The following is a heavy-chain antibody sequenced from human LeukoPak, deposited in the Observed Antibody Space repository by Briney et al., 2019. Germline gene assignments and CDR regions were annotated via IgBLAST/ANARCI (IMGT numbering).Heavy chain of an antibody. V-gene: IGHV3-9*01. Sequence: GGSLRLSCAASGFTFDDYAMHWVRQAPGKGLEWVSGISWNSGSIGYADSVKGRFTISRDNAKNSLYLQMNSLRAEDTALYYCAKAHYYYGMDVWGQGTTVTVSS. CDR1: GFTFDDYA. CDR2: ISWNSGSI. CDR3: AKAHYYYGMDV. J-gene: IGHJ6*02.